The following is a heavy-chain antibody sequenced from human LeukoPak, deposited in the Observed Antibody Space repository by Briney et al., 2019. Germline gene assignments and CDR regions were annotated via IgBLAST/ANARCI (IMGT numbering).Heavy chain of an antibody. D-gene: IGHD6-13*01. Sequence: GGSLRLSCAASGFTFSSYGMHWVRQAPGKGLEWVAVIWYDGSNKYYADSVKGRFTISRDNSKNTLYLQMNSLRAEDTAVYYCVKDILAAAGEGGFDYWGQGTLVTVSS. CDR2: IWYDGSNK. J-gene: IGHJ4*02. CDR3: VKDILAAAGEGGFDY. CDR1: GFTFSSYG. V-gene: IGHV3-33*06.